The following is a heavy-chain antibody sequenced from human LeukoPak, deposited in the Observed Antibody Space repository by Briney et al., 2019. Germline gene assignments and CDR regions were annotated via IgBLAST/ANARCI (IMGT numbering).Heavy chain of an antibody. CDR2: VLPDGRKK. J-gene: IGHJ5*02. Sequence: GGSLRLSCVASGFTSSSSWMVCVRQAPGKGLEWVANVLPDGRKKNYVDSVKGRFTISRDNGKTSLHLQMNSLRAEDTAIYYCARGLSNGGSPYNWFGPWGQGTLVTVSS. CDR3: ARGLSNGGSPYNWFGP. V-gene: IGHV3-7*04. D-gene: IGHD2-8*01. CDR1: GFTSSSSW.